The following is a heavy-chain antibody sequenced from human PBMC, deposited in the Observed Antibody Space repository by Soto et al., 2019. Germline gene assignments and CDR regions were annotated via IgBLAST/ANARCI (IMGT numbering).Heavy chain of an antibody. CDR3: ASGARRYYDSSGDRPWYFDL. V-gene: IGHV3-23*01. J-gene: IGHJ2*01. Sequence: EVQLLESGGGLVQPGGSLRLSCAASGVTFSSYAMSWVRQAPGKGLEWVSAMSGSGGSTYYADSVKGRLTISRENPKNTLYLQMNSLRAEDTAVYYCASGARRYYDSSGDRPWYFDLWGRGTLVPVSS. CDR1: GVTFSSYA. CDR2: MSGSGGST. D-gene: IGHD3-22*01.